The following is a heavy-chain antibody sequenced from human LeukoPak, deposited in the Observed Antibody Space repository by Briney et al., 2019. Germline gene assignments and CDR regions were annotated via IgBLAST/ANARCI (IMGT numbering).Heavy chain of an antibody. Sequence: PGGSLRLSCAASGFTFSSYSMNWVRQAPGKGLEWVSSISSSSSYIYYADSVKGRFTISRDNAKNSLYLQMNSLRAEDTAVYYCASTLGSYYGFDYWGQGTLVTVSS. D-gene: IGHD1-26*01. CDR2: ISSSSSYI. CDR1: GFTFSSYS. V-gene: IGHV3-21*01. J-gene: IGHJ4*02. CDR3: ASTLGSYYGFDY.